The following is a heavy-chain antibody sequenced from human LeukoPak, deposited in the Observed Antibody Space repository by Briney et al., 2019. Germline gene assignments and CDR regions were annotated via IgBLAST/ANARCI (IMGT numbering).Heavy chain of an antibody. CDR1: GDSISSGNYY. V-gene: IGHV4-61*02. J-gene: IGHJ6*03. D-gene: IGHD3-10*01. CDR3: ARTDPGDRVSKGYYYYMDV. Sequence: PSETLSLTCNVSGDSISSGNYYWNWIRQPAGKGLEWIGRVFSDGAITYNPSLKSRLTISVDSSKNQFSLTLTSVTAADTAVYYCARTDPGDRVSKGYYYYMDVWGKGTTVTVSS. CDR2: VFSDGAI.